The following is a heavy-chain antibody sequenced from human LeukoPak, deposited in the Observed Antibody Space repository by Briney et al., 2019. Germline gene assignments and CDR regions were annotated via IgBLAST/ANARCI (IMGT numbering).Heavy chain of an antibody. CDR3: VRAGRYGSSWYGVGNWFDP. V-gene: IGHV3-66*01. D-gene: IGHD6-13*01. J-gene: IGHJ5*02. CDR2: VYSGGLT. Sequence: GGSLRLSCAASGFIVSENYMSWVRQAPGKGLEWVSTVYSGGLTFYADPVKGRFTISRDNSKNTLYLQMSSLRAEDTAVYYCVRAGRYGSSWYGVGNWFDPWGQGTLVTVSS. CDR1: GFIVSENY.